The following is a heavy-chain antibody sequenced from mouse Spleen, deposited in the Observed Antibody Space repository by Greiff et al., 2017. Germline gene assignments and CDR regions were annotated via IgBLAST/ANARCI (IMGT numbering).Heavy chain of an antibody. D-gene: IGHD1-1*01. CDR3: ARGRLLRSIDY. CDR2: INPNYGTT. Sequence: VQLKQSGPELVKPGASVKISCKASGYSFTDYNMNWVKQSSGKSLEWIGLINPNYGTTTYNEKFKGKATLTVDQSSSTAYLQLNSLTSEDSAVYYCARGRLLRSIDYWGQGTTLTVSS. J-gene: IGHJ2*01. V-gene: IGHV1-39*01. CDR1: GYSFTDYN.